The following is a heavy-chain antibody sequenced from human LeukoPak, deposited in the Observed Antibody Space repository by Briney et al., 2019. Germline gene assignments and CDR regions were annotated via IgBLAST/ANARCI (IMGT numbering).Heavy chain of an antibody. Sequence: SETLSLTCTVSGGSISSGSNYWSWIRQPAGKGLEWIGRIYTSGSTNYNPSLKSRVTISVDTSKNQFSLKLSSVTAADTAVYYCAREYYDSSGYYSSWFDPWGQGTLVTVSS. J-gene: IGHJ5*02. V-gene: IGHV4-61*02. D-gene: IGHD3-22*01. CDR1: GGSISSGSNY. CDR3: AREYYDSSGYYSSWFDP. CDR2: IYTSGST.